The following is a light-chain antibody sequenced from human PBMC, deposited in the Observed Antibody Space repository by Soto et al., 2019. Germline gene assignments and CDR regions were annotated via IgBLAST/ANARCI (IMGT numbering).Light chain of an antibody. J-gene: IGKJ4*01. CDR1: QPLDRKF. V-gene: IGKV3-20*01. CDR2: GAS. Sequence: EVALTQSPGTLSLSPGERATLSCRASQPLDRKFLAWYQQKPGQAPRLLIHGASPRATGVPDRFSGSGCERDFSLTISGLESEDFAVYFCQRFDASLFTFGGGTKVEIK. CDR3: QRFDASLFT.